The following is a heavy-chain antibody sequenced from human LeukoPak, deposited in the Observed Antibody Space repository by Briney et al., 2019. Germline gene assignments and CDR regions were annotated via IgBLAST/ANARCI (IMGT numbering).Heavy chain of an antibody. CDR2: IYTSGST. CDR3: ARVRGRGDFDY. V-gene: IGHV4-61*02. D-gene: IGHD3-16*01. J-gene: IGHJ4*02. CDR1: GGSISSGSYY. Sequence: PSQTLSLTCTVSGGSISSGSYYWSWIRQPAGKGLEWIGRIYTSGSTNYNPSLKSRVTISVDTSKNEFSLKLSSVTAADTAVYYCARVRGRGDFDYWGQGTLVTVSS.